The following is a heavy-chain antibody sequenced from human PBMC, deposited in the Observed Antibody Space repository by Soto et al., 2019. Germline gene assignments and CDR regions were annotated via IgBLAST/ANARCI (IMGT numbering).Heavy chain of an antibody. V-gene: IGHV4-34*01. CDR3: ASRRFLEWLPYYYYGMDV. Sequence: PSETLSLTCAVDGGSFSGYYWSWIRQLPGKGLEWIGEINHSGSTNYNPSLKSRVTISVDTSKNQFSLKLSSVAAADTAVYYCASRRFLEWLPYYYYGMDVWGQGTTVT. CDR1: GGSFSGYY. D-gene: IGHD3-3*01. CDR2: INHSGST. J-gene: IGHJ6*02.